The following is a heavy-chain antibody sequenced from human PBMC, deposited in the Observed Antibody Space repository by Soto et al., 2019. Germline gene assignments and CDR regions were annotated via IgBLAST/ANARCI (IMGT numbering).Heavy chain of an antibody. J-gene: IGHJ6*02. D-gene: IGHD3-10*01. V-gene: IGHV1-2*04. CDR1: GYTFTGYY. CDR3: ARDRGRYYGSGSFYYYGMDV. CDR2: INPNSGGT. Sequence: ASVKVSCKASGYTFTGYYMHWVRQAPGQGLEWMGWINPNSGGTNYAQKSQGWVTMTRDTSISTAYMELSRLRSDDTAVYYCARDRGRYYGSGSFYYYGMDVWGQGTTVTVSS.